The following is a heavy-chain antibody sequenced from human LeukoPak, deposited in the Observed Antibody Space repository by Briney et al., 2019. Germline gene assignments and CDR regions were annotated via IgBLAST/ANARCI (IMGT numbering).Heavy chain of an antibody. CDR3: ARVTGSYDILTGLSPTFDY. CDR1: GYTFTSYA. J-gene: IGHJ4*02. V-gene: IGHV7-4-1*02. CDR2: INTNTGNP. Sequence: ASVKVSCKASGYTFTSYAMNWVRQAPGQGPEWMGWINTNTGNPTYAQGFTGRFVFSLDTSVSTAYLQISSLKAEDTAVYYCARVTGSYDILTGLSPTFDYWGQGTLVTVSS. D-gene: IGHD3-9*01.